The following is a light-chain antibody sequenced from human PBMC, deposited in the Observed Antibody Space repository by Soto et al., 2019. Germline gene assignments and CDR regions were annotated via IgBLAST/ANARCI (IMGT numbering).Light chain of an antibody. J-gene: IGKJ5*01. CDR1: HSVNSH. Sequence: MMMTQSPATLSVSPGERVTLSCRTSHSVNSHVAWYQQKPGQAPRLLLYGASTRATGIPVRFSGSGFGTEFTLTISSLQSEDFAAYYCQQYKNWPLFGQGTRLEIK. CDR3: QQYKNWPL. V-gene: IGKV3-15*01. CDR2: GAS.